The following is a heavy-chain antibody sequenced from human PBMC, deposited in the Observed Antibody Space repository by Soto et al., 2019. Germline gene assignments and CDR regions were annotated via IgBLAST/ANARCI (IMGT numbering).Heavy chain of an antibody. V-gene: IGHV1-69*02. CDR1: GGTFSSYP. Sequence: QVQLVQSGAEVKKPGSSVKVSCKASGGTFSSYPISWVRQAPGQGLEWMGRIIPILGIANYAQKFQGRVTITADKSTSTAYMELSSLRSDDTAVYYYADLVVADTGMDVWGQGTTVTVSS. J-gene: IGHJ6*02. CDR2: IIPILGIA. CDR3: ADLVVADTGMDV. D-gene: IGHD2-15*01.